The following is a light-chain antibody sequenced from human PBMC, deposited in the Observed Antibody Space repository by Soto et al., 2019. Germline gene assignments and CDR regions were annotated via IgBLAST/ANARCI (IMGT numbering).Light chain of an antibody. V-gene: IGLV2-14*01. Sequence: QSVLTQPASVSGSPGQSITISCTGTSSDVGNYNYVSWYQQYPGRVPKLLIYTVSNRASGVSNRFSGSKSGNTASLTISGLQAEDEADYFCTSPTPGSLYVFGTGTKVTVL. CDR3: TSPTPGSLYV. J-gene: IGLJ1*01. CDR2: TVS. CDR1: SSDVGNYNY.